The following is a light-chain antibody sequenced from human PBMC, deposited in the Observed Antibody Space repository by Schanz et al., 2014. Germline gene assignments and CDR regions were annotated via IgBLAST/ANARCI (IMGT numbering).Light chain of an antibody. CDR3: QVWDSSSDREV. CDR1: NIGGKS. Sequence: SYELTQPPSVSVAPGQTARITCGGDNIGGKSVHWYQLKPGQAPVLVVYDDSVRPSVIPQRFSGSNSGNTATLTISRVEAGDEADYYCQVWDSSSDREVFGGGTKLTVL. CDR2: DDS. V-gene: IGLV3-21*02. J-gene: IGLJ2*01.